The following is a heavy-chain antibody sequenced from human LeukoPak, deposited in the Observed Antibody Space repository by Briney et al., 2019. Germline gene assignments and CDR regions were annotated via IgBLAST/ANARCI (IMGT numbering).Heavy chain of an antibody. CDR1: GGSISSYY. Sequence: SETLSLTCTVSGGSISSYYWSWIRQPPGKGLEWIGYIYYSGSTNYNPSLKSRVTISVDTSKNQFSLKLSSVTAADTAVYYCAREITVAGAFISDYWGQGTLVTVSS. J-gene: IGHJ4*02. V-gene: IGHV4-59*12. D-gene: IGHD6-19*01. CDR3: AREITVAGAFISDY. CDR2: IYYSGST.